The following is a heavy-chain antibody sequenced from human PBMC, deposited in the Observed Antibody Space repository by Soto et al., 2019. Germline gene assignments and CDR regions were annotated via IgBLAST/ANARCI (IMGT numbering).Heavy chain of an antibody. CDR1: GLTLSSYA. CDR2: ISYDGSNK. V-gene: IGHV3-30-3*01. J-gene: IGHJ4*02. D-gene: IGHD1-26*01. CDR3: ARGQGIVGAVDY. Sequence: QVQLVESGGGVVQPGRSLRLSCAASGLTLSSYAMHWVRQAPGKGLEWVAVISYDGSNKYYADSVKGRFTISRDNSKNTLYLKMNSLRAEDTAVYYCARGQGIVGAVDYWGQGTLVTVSS.